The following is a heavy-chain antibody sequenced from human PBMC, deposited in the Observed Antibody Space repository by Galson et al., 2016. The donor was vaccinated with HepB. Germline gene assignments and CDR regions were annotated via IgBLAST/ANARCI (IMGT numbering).Heavy chain of an antibody. V-gene: IGHV4-34*01. Sequence: SETLSLTCAVYGGSFSTYYWTWIRQPPGKGLEWIGEINRSGSANYNPSLKSRVTISVDTSKNQFSLKLTSVTAADSAVYYCARVLVYFDFGMDVWGQGTTVTVSS. CDR1: GGSFSTYY. CDR2: INRSGSA. D-gene: IGHD6-6*01. J-gene: IGHJ6*02. CDR3: ARVLVYFDFGMDV.